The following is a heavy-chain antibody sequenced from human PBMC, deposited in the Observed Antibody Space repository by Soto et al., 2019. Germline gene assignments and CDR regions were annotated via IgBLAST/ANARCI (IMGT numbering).Heavy chain of an antibody. CDR3: ARTSGYYLYDS. J-gene: IGHJ4*02. V-gene: IGHV1-3*01. D-gene: IGHD3-22*01. CDR1: GYTFTSYA. Sequence: QVQLVQSGAEVKKPGASVKVSCKASGYTFTSYAMHWVRQAPGQRLEWMGWINAGNGNTKYSQKFQGRVTITRDTSASTAYMEVSSLSSEDTAVYSCARTSGYYLYDSWGQGTLVTVSS. CDR2: INAGNGNT.